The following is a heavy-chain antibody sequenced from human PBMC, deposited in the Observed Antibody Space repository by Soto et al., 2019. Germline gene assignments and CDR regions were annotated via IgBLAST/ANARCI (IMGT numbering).Heavy chain of an antibody. CDR2: IIPIFGTA. J-gene: IGHJ6*02. CDR1: GGTFSSYA. CDR3: ARDLNRGRSGYYGMDV. V-gene: IGHV1-69*13. Sequence: SVKVSCKASGGTFSSYAISWVRQAPGQGLEWMGGIIPIFGTANYAQKFQGRVTITADESTSTAYMELSSLRSEDTAVYYCARDLNRGRSGYYGMDVWGQGTTVTVS.